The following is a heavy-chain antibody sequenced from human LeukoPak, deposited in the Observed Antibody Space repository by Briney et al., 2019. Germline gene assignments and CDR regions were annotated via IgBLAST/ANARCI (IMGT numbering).Heavy chain of an antibody. D-gene: IGHD5-18*01. V-gene: IGHV3-23*01. CDR2: ITGSGNST. J-gene: IGHJ6*03. CDR3: AKDLLRNTAMVTGYYYYYYMDV. Sequence: GGSLRLSCAVSGFTFSNYAMTWVRQAPGKGLEWVSEITGSGNSTYYADSVKGRFTISRDNSKNTLYLQMNSLRAEDTAVYYCAKDLLRNTAMVTGYYYYYYMDVWGKGTTVTVSS. CDR1: GFTFSNYA.